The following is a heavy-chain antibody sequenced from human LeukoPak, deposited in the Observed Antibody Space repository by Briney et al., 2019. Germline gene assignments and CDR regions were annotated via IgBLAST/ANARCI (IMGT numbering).Heavy chain of an antibody. Sequence: GASVKVSCKASGYTFTSYGISWVRQAPGQGLEWMGWISAYNGNTNYAQKLQGIVTMTTDTSTSTAYMELRSLRSDDTAVYYCARGDNQWLSPYYFDYWGQGTLVTVSS. J-gene: IGHJ4*02. CDR3: ARGDNQWLSPYYFDY. CDR2: ISAYNGNT. V-gene: IGHV1-18*01. D-gene: IGHD6-19*01. CDR1: GYTFTSYG.